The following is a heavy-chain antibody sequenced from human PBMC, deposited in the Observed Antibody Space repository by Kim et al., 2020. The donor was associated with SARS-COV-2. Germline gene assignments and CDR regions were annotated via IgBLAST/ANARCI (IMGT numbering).Heavy chain of an antibody. J-gene: IGHJ3*02. CDR2: ISNTGAP. Sequence: SETLSLTCTVSGGSISSHYWSWIRQSPGKGLEWIGYISNTGAPTYNPSLRGRVNMSLETSKKQFSLNLSSVTAADTAMYYCACNTMTMVRDIIIVAGAFDIWGQGTMVIVS. V-gene: IGHV4-59*11. CDR1: GGSISSHY. D-gene: IGHD3-10*01. CDR3: ACNTMTMVRDIIIVAGAFDI.